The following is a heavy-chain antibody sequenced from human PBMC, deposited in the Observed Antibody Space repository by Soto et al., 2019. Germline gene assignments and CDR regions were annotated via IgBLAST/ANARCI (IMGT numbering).Heavy chain of an antibody. V-gene: IGHV3-23*01. CDR1: GFTLSSYA. CDR2: ISDSDNAT. CDR3: AKGVSSRAWSASDS. J-gene: IGHJ4*02. D-gene: IGHD6-19*01. Sequence: EVQLLESGGGLVQPGGSLRLSCAASGFTLSSYAMTWVRQAPGKGLEWVSVISDSDNATYYADSVKGRLTISRDNSKNTLYLQLNSLSAEDTAVYYCAKGVSSRAWSASDSWGQGTLVTVSA.